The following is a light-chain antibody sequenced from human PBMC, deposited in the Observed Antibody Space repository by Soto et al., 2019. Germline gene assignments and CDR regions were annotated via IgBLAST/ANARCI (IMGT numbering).Light chain of an antibody. V-gene: IGKV3-15*01. Sequence: ELVLTQSPGTLSLSPGDIAALSCNASQIGSGNYLSWYQQKPGQTPRLLIYDASTRATGIPARFSGSRSGTEFTLTISSLQSEDLAVYYCQHYRDWPLTFGGGTKVDIK. J-gene: IGKJ4*01. CDR2: DAS. CDR3: QHYRDWPLT. CDR1: QIGSGN.